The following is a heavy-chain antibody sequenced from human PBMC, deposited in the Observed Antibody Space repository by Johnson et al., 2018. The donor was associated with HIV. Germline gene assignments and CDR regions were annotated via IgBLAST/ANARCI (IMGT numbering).Heavy chain of an antibody. CDR1: GFTVSSNY. CDR3: AKDRGLLDAFDI. V-gene: IGHV3-30*18. CDR2: VSYDGTNE. J-gene: IGHJ3*02. Sequence: VQLVESGGGLVQPGGSLRLSCAASGFTVSSNYMSWVRQAPGKGLEWVAFVSYDGTNEFYADSVKGRFTISRDNAKNSLYLQMNSLRAEDTAVYYCAKDRGLLDAFDIWGQGTMVTVSS.